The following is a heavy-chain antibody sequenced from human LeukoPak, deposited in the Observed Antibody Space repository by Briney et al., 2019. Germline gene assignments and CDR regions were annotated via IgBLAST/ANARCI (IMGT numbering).Heavy chain of an antibody. CDR2: IIPIFGTA. Sequence: GSSVKVSCKASGGTFSSYAISWVRQAPGQGLEWMGGIIPIFGTANYAQKFQGRVTITADESTSTAYMELSSLRSEDTAVYYCARSITMIVGLDYWGQGTLVTVSS. J-gene: IGHJ4*02. CDR3: ARSITMIVGLDY. D-gene: IGHD3-22*01. CDR1: GGTFSSYA. V-gene: IGHV1-69*01.